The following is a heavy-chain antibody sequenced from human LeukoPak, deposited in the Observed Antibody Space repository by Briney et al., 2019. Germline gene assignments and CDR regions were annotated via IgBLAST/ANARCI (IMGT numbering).Heavy chain of an antibody. CDR2: IYYSGST. V-gene: IGHV4-30-4*01. Sequence: PSETLSLTCTVSGGSISSYYWSWIRQPPGKGLEWIGYIYYSGSTYYDPSLKSRVTISVDTSKNQFSLKLSSVTAADTAVYYCASSLRRGYSYGQFDYWGQGTLVTVSS. D-gene: IGHD5-18*01. CDR3: ASSLRRGYSYGQFDY. J-gene: IGHJ4*02. CDR1: GGSISSYY.